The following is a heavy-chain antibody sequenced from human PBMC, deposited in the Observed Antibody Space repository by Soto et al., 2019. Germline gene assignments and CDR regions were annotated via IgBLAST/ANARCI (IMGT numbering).Heavy chain of an antibody. V-gene: IGHV3-73*01. CDR3: AKAMDYVWGSYRPLRDPELDY. D-gene: IGHD3-16*02. CDR1: GFTFNGSV. J-gene: IGHJ4*02. Sequence: HPGGSLRLSCAASGFTFNGSVIHWVRQASGKGLEWVGRIRTKPNSYETAYVASVKGRFTISRDDSKNTLYLQMNSLRAEDTAVYYCAKAMDYVWGSYRPLRDPELDYWGQGTLVTVSS. CDR2: IRTKPNSYET.